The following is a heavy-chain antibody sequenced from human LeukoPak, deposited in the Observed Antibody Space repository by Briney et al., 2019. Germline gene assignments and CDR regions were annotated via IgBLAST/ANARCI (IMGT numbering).Heavy chain of an antibody. D-gene: IGHD1-26*01. CDR3: ARESTSGSYDGRYYFDY. J-gene: IGHJ4*02. CDR2: ISSSSSYI. Sequence: GGSLRLSCAVSGFTFSSYSMNRVRQAPGKGLEWVSSISSSSSYIYYADSVKGRFTISRDNAKNSLYLQMNSLRAEDTAVYYCARESTSGSYDGRYYFDYWGQGTLVTVSS. V-gene: IGHV3-21*01. CDR1: GFTFSSYS.